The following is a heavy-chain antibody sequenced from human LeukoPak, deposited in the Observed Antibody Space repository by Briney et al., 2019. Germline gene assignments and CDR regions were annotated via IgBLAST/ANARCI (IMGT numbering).Heavy chain of an antibody. Sequence: SETLSLTCAVYGGPFSGYYWSWIRQPPGKGLEWIGEINHSGSTNYNPSLKSRVTISVDTSKNQFSLKLSSVTAADTAVYYCARDRTYCSSTSCYYYYYMDVWGKGTTVTVSS. CDR1: GGPFSGYY. CDR2: INHSGST. CDR3: ARDRTYCSSTSCYYYYYMDV. V-gene: IGHV4-34*01. J-gene: IGHJ6*03. D-gene: IGHD2-2*01.